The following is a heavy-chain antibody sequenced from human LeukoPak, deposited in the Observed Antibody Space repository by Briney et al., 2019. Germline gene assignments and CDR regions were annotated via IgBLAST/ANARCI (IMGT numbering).Heavy chain of an antibody. Sequence: ASVKVSCKASGYTFTAYYMHWVRQAPGQGLEWMVWINPNSGGTNYAQKFQGRVTMTRDTSISTAYMELSRLRSDDTAVYYCARDYYDSSGFGAFDIWGQGTMVTVPS. D-gene: IGHD3-22*01. CDR3: ARDYYDSSGFGAFDI. CDR2: INPNSGGT. V-gene: IGHV1-2*02. CDR1: GYTFTAYY. J-gene: IGHJ3*02.